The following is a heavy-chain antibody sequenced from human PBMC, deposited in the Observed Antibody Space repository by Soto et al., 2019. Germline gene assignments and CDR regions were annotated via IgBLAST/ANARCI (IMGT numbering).Heavy chain of an antibody. D-gene: IGHD3-16*01. CDR1: GGFLSESY. Sequence: PSETLSLTCAVYGGFLSESYWTWIRQPPGKGLEWIGEINHVGGTNYNPSLKSRVTMSVDTSQNQFSLRLISVTAADTAMYFCVRIRYQLPSSVLWLDPWGQGNPVTVS. CDR3: VRIRYQLPSSVLWLDP. CDR2: INHVGGT. V-gene: IGHV4-34*01. J-gene: IGHJ5*02.